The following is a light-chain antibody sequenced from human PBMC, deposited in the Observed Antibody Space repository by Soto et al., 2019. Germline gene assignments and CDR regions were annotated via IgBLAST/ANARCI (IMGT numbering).Light chain of an antibody. V-gene: IGKV3-15*01. J-gene: IGKJ1*01. CDR3: QQYGSSSWT. CDR2: AAS. CDR1: QSVSSH. Sequence: EIVMTQSPATLSVSPGEGATVSCRASQSVSSHLAWYQHKPGQAPRLLIYAASTRATGVPARFSGSGSGTHFTLTISRLEPEDFAVYYCQQYGSSSWTFGQGTKVDIK.